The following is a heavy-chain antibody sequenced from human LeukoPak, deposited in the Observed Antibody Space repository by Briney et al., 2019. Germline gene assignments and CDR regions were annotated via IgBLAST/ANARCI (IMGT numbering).Heavy chain of an antibody. Sequence: SETLSLTCAVYGGSFSGYYWSCIRQPPGKGLEWIGEINHSGSTNYNPSLKSRVTISQDTSKNQFSLRLSSVTAADTAMYYCARRVPSGFVDSWGQGTLVTVSS. J-gene: IGHJ4*02. CDR2: INHSGST. D-gene: IGHD5-12*01. V-gene: IGHV4-34*01. CDR1: GGSFSGYY. CDR3: ARRVPSGFVDS.